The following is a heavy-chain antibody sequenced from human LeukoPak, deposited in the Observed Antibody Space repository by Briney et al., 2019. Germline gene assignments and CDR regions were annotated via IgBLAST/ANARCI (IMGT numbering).Heavy chain of an antibody. CDR2: IKQDGSEK. D-gene: IGHD3-10*01. V-gene: IGHV3-7*03. CDR3: ARVQYGSGTHFADY. J-gene: IGHJ4*02. CDR1: GFTFSSYW. Sequence: GGSLRLSCAASGFTFSSYWMSWVRQAPGKGLEWVANIKQDGSEKYYVDSVKGRFTISRDNAKNSLYLQMNSLRAEDTDVYSCARVQYGSGTHFADYWGQGTLVTVSS.